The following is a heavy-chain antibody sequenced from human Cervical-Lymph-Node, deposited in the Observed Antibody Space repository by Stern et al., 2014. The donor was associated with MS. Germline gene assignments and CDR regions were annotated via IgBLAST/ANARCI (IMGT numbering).Heavy chain of an antibody. D-gene: IGHD3-22*01. V-gene: IGHV3-23*04. CDR2: ISGSGGST. CDR1: GFTFSSYA. CDR3: AKGETYYYDSSRYFHL. J-gene: IGHJ2*01. Sequence: EVQLVESGGGLVQPGGSLRLSCTASGFTFSSYAMSWVRQAPGKGLEWVSGISGSGGSTYYADSVKGRFTISRDNSKNTLYLQVNSLRAEDTAVYYCAKGETYYYDSSRYFHLWGRGTLVTVSS.